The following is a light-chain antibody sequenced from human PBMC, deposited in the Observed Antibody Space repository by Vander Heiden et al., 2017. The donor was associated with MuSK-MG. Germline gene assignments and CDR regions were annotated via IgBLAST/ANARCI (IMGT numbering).Light chain of an antibody. J-gene: IGLJ3*02. Sequence: QSALTQPPSASGSPGQSVTISCTGTRSDIGAYNYVSWYQRHPGKAPKLMSYEVSKRPSGVPDRFSGSRSGNTASLTVSGLQGDDEAHYYCSSYAGNNNVVFGGGTKLTVL. CDR2: EVS. CDR3: SSYAGNNNVV. CDR1: RSDIGAYNY. V-gene: IGLV2-8*01.